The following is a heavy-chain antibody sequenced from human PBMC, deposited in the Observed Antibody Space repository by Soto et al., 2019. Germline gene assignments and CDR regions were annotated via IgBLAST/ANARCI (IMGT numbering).Heavy chain of an antibody. J-gene: IGHJ5*02. CDR1: GGSISSGGYS. V-gene: IGHV4-30-2*01. CDR3: ASRPSGSGFDP. CDR2: IYHSGST. Sequence: QLQLQESGSGLVKPSQTLSLTCAVSGGSISSGGYSWSWIRQPPGKGLGCIGYIYHSGSTSYNPSLKSRVTISVDRSKNQFSLKLSSVTAADTAVYYCASRPSGSGFDPWGQGTLVTVSS. D-gene: IGHD1-26*01.